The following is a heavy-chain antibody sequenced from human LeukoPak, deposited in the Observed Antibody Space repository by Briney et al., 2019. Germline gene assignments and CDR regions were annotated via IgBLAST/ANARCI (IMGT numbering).Heavy chain of an antibody. CDR2: INHSGST. Sequence: SETLSLTCAVYGGSFSGYYWSWIRQPPGKGLEWIGEINHSGSTNYNPSLKSRVTISVDTSKNQFSLKLSSVTAADTTVYYCARLKRPNRGSYIYYYYMDVWGKGTTVTVSS. CDR3: ARLKRPNRGSYIYYYYMDV. D-gene: IGHD1-26*01. CDR1: GGSFSGYY. J-gene: IGHJ6*03. V-gene: IGHV4-34*01.